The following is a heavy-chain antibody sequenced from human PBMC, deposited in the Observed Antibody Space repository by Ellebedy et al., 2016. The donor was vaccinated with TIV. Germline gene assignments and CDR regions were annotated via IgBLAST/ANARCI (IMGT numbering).Heavy chain of an antibody. CDR1: GFAFSNHA. CDR2: ISDGGGTT. J-gene: IGHJ6*02. D-gene: IGHD1-26*01. CDR3: ANLPLPATVGYYRYGLDV. V-gene: IGHV3-23*01. Sequence: GESLKISCTASGFAFSNHAMTWVRHAPGKRLQWVSGISDGGGTTYYAESVKGRFTISRDNRKHMLYLQMDTLRAEDTAVYYCANLPLPATVGYYRYGLDVWGQGTAVTVSS.